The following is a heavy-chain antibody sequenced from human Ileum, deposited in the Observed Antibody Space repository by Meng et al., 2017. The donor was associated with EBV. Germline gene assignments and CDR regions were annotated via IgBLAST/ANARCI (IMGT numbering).Heavy chain of an antibody. Sequence: SGPGRTKPSGTLSLPCAGSGGSIRSRTRWSWVRQPPGKGLEWIGEIYHSGSTNYNPSLKSRVTISVDKSKNQFSLNLSSVTAADTAVYYCARVGQWLPIDYWGQGTLVTVSS. CDR1: GGSIRSRTR. CDR2: IYHSGST. J-gene: IGHJ4*02. V-gene: IGHV4-4*02. D-gene: IGHD6-19*01. CDR3: ARVGQWLPIDY.